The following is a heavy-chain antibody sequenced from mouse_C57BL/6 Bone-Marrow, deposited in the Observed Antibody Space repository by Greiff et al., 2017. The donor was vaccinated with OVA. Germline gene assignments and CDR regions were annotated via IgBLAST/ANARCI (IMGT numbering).Heavy chain of an antibody. CDR1: GYTFTSYW. CDR3: ARFLTSPHWYFDV. J-gene: IGHJ1*03. CDR2: IHPNSGST. V-gene: IGHV1-64*01. Sequence: QVQLQQPGAELVKPGASVKLSCKASGYTFTSYWMHWVKQRPGQGLEWIGMIHPNSGSTNYNEKFKSKATLTVDKSSSTAYMQLSSLTSEDSAVDYCARFLTSPHWYFDVWGTGTTVTVSS.